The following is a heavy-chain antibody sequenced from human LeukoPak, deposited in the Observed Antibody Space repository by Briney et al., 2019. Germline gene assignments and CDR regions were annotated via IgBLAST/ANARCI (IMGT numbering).Heavy chain of an antibody. Sequence: HPSETLSFTCAGYGGSFSGYYWSWIRQPPGKGLEWIGEINHSGSTNYNPSLKSRVTISVDTSKNQFFLRLSSVTAADTAVYYCARQGYDILTGSITTSDYWGQGTLVTVSS. V-gene: IGHV4-34*01. CDR3: ARQGYDILTGSITTSDY. CDR1: GGSFSGYY. CDR2: INHSGST. D-gene: IGHD3-9*01. J-gene: IGHJ4*02.